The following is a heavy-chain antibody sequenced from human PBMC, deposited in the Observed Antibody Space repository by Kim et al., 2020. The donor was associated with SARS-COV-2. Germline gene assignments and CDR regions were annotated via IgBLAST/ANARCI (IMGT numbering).Heavy chain of an antibody. V-gene: IGHV4-39*01. J-gene: IGHJ5*02. CDR3: ARQGRTTVTKITTWFDP. D-gene: IGHD4-17*01. CDR2: IYYSGST. Sequence: SETLSLTCTVSGGSISSSSYFWGWVRQPPGKGLEWIGSIYYSGSTYYNPSLKSRVTISVDTSKNQFSLKLSSVTAADTSVYYCARQGRTTVTKITTWFDP. CDR1: GGSISSSSYF.